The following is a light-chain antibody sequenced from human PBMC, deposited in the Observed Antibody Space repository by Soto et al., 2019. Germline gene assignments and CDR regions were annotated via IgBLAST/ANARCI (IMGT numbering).Light chain of an antibody. V-gene: IGLV2-14*01. J-gene: IGLJ1*01. CDR1: SSDIGGFNY. CDR3: SSYRRGSTYV. CDR2: DVT. Sequence: QSVLTQPASVSGSPGQSITVSCTGTSSDIGGFNYVSWYQQHPGKAPRLMLYDVTNRPSGVSNCFSGSKSGNTASLTISGLRAEDEADYYCSSYRRGSTYVFGTGTKVTVL.